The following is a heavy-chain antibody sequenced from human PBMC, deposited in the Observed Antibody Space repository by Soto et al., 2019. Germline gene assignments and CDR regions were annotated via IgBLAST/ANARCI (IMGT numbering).Heavy chain of an antibody. V-gene: IGHV3-9*01. CDR3: ARGDYYDTSGPFSDAFDI. Sequence: GGSLRLSCAASGFAFETYAIHWVRLLPGKGLEWVSGITWNGDSIGYADSVKGRFTISRDNAKNSLYLQMNSLRVEDTAVYFCARGDYYDTSGPFSDAFDIWGQGTMVTV. J-gene: IGHJ3*02. CDR2: ITWNGDSI. D-gene: IGHD3-22*01. CDR1: GFAFETYA.